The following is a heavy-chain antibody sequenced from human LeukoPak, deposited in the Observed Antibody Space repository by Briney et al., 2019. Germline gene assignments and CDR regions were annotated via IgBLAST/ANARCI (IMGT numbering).Heavy chain of an antibody. Sequence: PGGSLRLSCAASGFTFSSYASGSGSSTYCADSVKGRFTISRDNSKNTLYLQMNSLRAEDTAVYYCAKDYSGSSPWFDPWGQGTLVTVSS. V-gene: IGHV3-23*01. CDR3: AKDYSGSSPWFDP. D-gene: IGHD1-26*01. CDR1: GFTFSSYA. J-gene: IGHJ5*02. CDR2: GSGSST.